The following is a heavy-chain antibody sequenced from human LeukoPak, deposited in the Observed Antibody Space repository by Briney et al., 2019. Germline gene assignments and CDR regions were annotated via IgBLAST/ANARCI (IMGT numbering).Heavy chain of an antibody. CDR1: GFTFSIYA. Sequence: PGGSLRLSCAASGFTFSIYAMSWVRQAPGKGLEWVSVISDSGGGTYYADSVKGRYTISRDNSKNTLYLQMNSLRAEDTAVYCCAKALPHEIDYGDYYYYGLDVWGQGTTVTVSS. CDR3: AKALPHEIDYGDYYYYGLDV. J-gene: IGHJ6*02. D-gene: IGHD4-17*01. V-gene: IGHV3-23*01. CDR2: ISDSGGGT.